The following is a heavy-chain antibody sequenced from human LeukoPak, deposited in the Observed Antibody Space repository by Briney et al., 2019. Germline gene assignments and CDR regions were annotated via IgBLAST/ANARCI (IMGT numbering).Heavy chain of an antibody. J-gene: IGHJ5*02. V-gene: IGHV3-21*01. CDR3: ARVPRGPYYYDSSGYSHNWFDP. D-gene: IGHD3-22*01. Sequence: TGGSLRLSRAASGFTFSSYSMNWVRQAPGKGLEWVSSISSSSSYIYYADSVKGRFTISRDNAKNSLYLQMNSLRAEDTAVYYCARVPRGPYYYDSSGYSHNWFDPWGEGTLVTVFS. CDR2: ISSSSSYI. CDR1: GFTFSSYS.